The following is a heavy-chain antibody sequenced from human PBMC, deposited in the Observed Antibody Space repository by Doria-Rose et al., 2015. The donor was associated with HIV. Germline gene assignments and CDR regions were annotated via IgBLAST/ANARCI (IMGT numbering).Heavy chain of an antibody. Sequence: QITLKESGPVLVKPTETLTLTCTVSGVSLSSPGMGVSWIRQPPGKALEWLANIFSDDERSYRTSLKSRLTISRCTSKSQVVLTMTDMDPVDTATYYCARIKSSRWYHKYYFDFWGLGTLVIVSA. D-gene: IGHD6-13*01. J-gene: IGHJ4*02. CDR1: GVSLSSPGMG. CDR2: IFSDDER. CDR3: ARIKSSRWYHKYYFDF. V-gene: IGHV2-26*01.